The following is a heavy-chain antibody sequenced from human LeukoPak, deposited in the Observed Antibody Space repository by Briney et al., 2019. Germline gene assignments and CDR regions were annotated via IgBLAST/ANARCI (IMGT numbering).Heavy chain of an antibody. J-gene: IGHJ4*02. CDR3: ARVGDYALKD. V-gene: IGHV4-4*07. Sequence: SETLSLTCAVSGAAGSDYLWSWIRQPAGKGLEWIGRIYTSGSTNYNPSLKSRVTMSVDTSKNQFSLKLSSVTAADTAVYYCARVGDYALKDWGQGTLVTVSS. CDR2: IYTSGST. CDR1: GAAGSDYL. D-gene: IGHD3-16*01.